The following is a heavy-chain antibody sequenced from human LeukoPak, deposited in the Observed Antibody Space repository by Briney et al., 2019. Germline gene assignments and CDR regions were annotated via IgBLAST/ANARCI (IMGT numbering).Heavy chain of an antibody. D-gene: IGHD3-9*01. CDR2: ISSSSSYI. CDR3: ARQVLTGYYHYFDC. V-gene: IGHV3-21*01. J-gene: IGHJ4*02. CDR1: GFTFSSYS. Sequence: GGSLRLSCAASGFTFSSYSMNWVRQAPGKGLEWVSSISSSSSYIYYADSVKGRFTISRDNAKNSLYLQMNSLRAEDTAVYYCARQVLTGYYHYFDCWGQGTLVTVSS.